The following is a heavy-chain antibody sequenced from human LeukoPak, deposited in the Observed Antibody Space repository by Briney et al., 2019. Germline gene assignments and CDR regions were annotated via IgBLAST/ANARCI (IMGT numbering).Heavy chain of an antibody. J-gene: IGHJ6*03. D-gene: IGHD3-3*01. V-gene: IGHV4-38-2*01. CDR2: IYHSGST. Sequence: SETLSLTCAVSGYSISSGYYWGWIRQPPGKGLEWIGSIYHSGSTYYNPSLKSRVTISVDTSKNQFSLKLSSVTAADTAVYYCASIRFLEWSFPPSVRYMDVWGKGTTVTVSS. CDR3: ASIRFLEWSFPPSVRYMDV. CDR1: GYSISSGYY.